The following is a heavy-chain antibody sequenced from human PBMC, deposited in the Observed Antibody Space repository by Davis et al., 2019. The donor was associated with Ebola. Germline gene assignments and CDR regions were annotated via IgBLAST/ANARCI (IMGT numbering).Heavy chain of an antibody. D-gene: IGHD6-13*01. CDR3: AGVGAANSWNWYFDL. V-gene: IGHV3-11*04. J-gene: IGHJ2*01. CDR2: MSGSGGTI. Sequence: PGGSLRLSCEASGIRFSDYFMSWIRQAPGKELEWIAYMSGSGGTIYYADSVQGRFTISRDNARNSLHLQMNSLKVEDTAVYYCAGVGAANSWNWYFDLWGRGTLVTVSS. CDR1: GIRFSDYF.